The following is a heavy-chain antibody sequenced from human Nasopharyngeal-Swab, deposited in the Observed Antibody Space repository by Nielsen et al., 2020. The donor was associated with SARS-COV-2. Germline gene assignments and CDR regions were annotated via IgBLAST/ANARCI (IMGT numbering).Heavy chain of an antibody. Sequence: GESLKISCAASGFTFSSYSMNWVRQAPGKGLEWVSYISSSSSTIYYADSVKGRFTISRDNSKNTLDLQMKSLRPEDTGVYFCASLRADTPDFAYWGQGTLVTVSS. D-gene: IGHD2-15*01. CDR1: GFTFSSYS. V-gene: IGHV3-48*01. CDR3: ASLRADTPDFAY. CDR2: ISSSSSTI. J-gene: IGHJ4*02.